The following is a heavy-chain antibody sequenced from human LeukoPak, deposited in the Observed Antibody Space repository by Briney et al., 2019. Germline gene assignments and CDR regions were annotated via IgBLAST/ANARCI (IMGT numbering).Heavy chain of an antibody. CDR1: GYTFTGYY. CDR3: ARSDHYYYYMDV. V-gene: IGHV1-2*02. CDR2: INPNSGGT. Sequence: ASVKVSCKASGYTFTGYYMHWVRQAPGQGLEWMGWINPNSGGTNYAQKFQGRVTMTRDTSISTAYMELSRLTSDDTAVYYCARSDHYYYYMDVWGKGTTVTVSS. J-gene: IGHJ6*03.